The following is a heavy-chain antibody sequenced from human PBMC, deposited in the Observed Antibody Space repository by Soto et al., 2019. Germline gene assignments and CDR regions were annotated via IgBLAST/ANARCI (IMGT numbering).Heavy chain of an antibody. V-gene: IGHV3-21*01. J-gene: IGHJ6*02. CDR1: GFTFSGYS. CDR2: ISGPSIYI. D-gene: IGHD2-8*01. Sequence: EVQLVESGGSMVKPGGSLRLSSVASGFTFSGYSINWVRQAPGKGLEWVSYISGPSIYIYYADSVKGRFTISRDNAKSAVYLQMNSLRAEDTAVYYCARGFRNGFNVWGQGTTVSVSS. CDR3: ARGFRNGFNV.